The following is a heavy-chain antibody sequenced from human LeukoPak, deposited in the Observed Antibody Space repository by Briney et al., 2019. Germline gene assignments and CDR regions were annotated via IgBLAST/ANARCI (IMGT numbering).Heavy chain of an antibody. CDR3: ARDLGKWEPQDY. V-gene: IGHV3-7*01. CDR2: IKQDGSEK. D-gene: IGHD1-26*01. CDR1: GFTFSSYW. Sequence: GGSLRLSCVASGFTFSSYWTSWVRQAPGKGLEWVANIKQDGSEKYYVDSVKGRFTISRDNAKNSLYVQMNSLRAEDTAAYYCARDLGKWEPQDYWGQGTPVTVSS. J-gene: IGHJ4*02.